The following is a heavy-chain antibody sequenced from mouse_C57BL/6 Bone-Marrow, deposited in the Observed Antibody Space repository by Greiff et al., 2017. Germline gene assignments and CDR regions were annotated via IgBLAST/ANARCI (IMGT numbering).Heavy chain of an antibody. CDR3: ARMGDCYGSSFCWYFDV. J-gene: IGHJ1*03. D-gene: IGHD1-1*01. CDR1: GYTFTSYW. Sequence: QVQLQQSGAELVMPGASVKLSCKASGYTFTSYWMHWVKQRPGQGLEWIGEIDPSDSYTNYNQKFKGKSTLTVDKSSSTAYMQLSSLTSEDSAVYYGARMGDCYGSSFCWYFDVWGTGTTVTVAS. CDR2: IDPSDSYT. V-gene: IGHV1-69*01.